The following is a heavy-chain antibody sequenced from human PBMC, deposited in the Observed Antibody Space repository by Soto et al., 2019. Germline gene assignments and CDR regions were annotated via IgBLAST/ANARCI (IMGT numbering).Heavy chain of an antibody. V-gene: IGHV1-8*01. J-gene: IGHJ4*02. Sequence: QVQLVQSGAEVKQHGTSVKVSCRTSGYTFTNYDIAWVRPATGQGLEWMGWMHPDSTNTGYAQKFQGRVTLNRDTSISTDYMELNSLTSEDTAIYYCARAIRDQLLSDYWGQGSLVIVSS. CDR1: GYTFTNYD. CDR3: ARAIRDQLLSDY. CDR2: MHPDSTNT. D-gene: IGHD2-2*01.